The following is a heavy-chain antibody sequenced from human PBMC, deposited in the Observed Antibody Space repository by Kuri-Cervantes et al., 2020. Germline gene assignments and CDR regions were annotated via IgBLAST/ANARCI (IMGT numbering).Heavy chain of an antibody. V-gene: IGHV3-21*01. CDR3: ARQAYCGGDCYSPVGYFQH. CDR1: GLIFSSYT. D-gene: IGHD2-21*02. J-gene: IGHJ1*01. Sequence: GGSLRLSCAASGLIFSSYTMNWVRQAPGKGLEWVSSISSSSSYIYYADSVKGRFTISRDNSKNTLYLQMNSLRAEDTAVYYCARQAYCGGDCYSPVGYFQHWGQGTLVTVSS. CDR2: ISSSSSYI.